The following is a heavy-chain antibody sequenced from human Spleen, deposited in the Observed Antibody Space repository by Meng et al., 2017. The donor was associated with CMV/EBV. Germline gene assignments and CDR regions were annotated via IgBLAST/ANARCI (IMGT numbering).Heavy chain of an antibody. J-gene: IGHJ5*02. CDR1: GGSITTNTYY. D-gene: IGHD2-15*01. V-gene: IGHV4-39*07. CDR3: ARERTAATRFWFDP. CDR2: IYYSGST. Sequence: SETLSLTCTISGGSITTNTYYWGWIRQPPGKGLEWIGSIYYSGSTLYNPSLKSRVTMSVDTSKNQFSLRLSSVTAADTAVYYCARERTAATRFWFDPWGQGTLVTVSS.